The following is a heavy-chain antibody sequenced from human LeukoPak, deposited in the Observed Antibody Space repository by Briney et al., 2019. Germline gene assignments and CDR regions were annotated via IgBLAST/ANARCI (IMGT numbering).Heavy chain of an antibody. J-gene: IGHJ4*02. V-gene: IGHV4-59*01. CDR2: IYYSGST. D-gene: IGHD5-18*01. Sequence: SETLSLTCTVSGGSISSYYWSWIRQPPGKGLEWIGYIYYSGSTNYNPSLKSRVTISVDTSKNQFSLKLSSVTAADTAVYYCARLLQLWNSNYFDYWGPGTLVTVSS. CDR3: ARLLQLWNSNYFDY. CDR1: GGSISSYY.